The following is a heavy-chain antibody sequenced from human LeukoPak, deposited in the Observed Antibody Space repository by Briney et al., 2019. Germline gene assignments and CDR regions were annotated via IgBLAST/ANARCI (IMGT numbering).Heavy chain of an antibody. CDR1: GYTFTSYY. CDR2: INPSGGST. D-gene: IGHD1-26*01. Sequence: ASVKVSCKASGYTFTSYYMHWVRQAPGQGLEWMGIINPSGGSTSYAQKFQGRVTMTRDMSTNTVYMELSSLRSEDTAVYYCARDNSVGGIAWWFDPWGQGTLVTVSS. J-gene: IGHJ5*02. CDR3: ARDNSVGGIAWWFDP. V-gene: IGHV1-46*01.